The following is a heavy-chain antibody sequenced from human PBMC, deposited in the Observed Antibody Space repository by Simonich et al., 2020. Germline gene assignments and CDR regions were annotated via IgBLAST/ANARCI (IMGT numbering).Heavy chain of an antibody. J-gene: IGHJ4*02. CDR2: ISCRLGSK. Sequence: EVQLLESGGGLVQPGGSLRLSCAASGFTFSSYAMSWVRPAPGNGRDGVSAISCRLGSKYDADSVKGRFTISRDNSKNTLYLQMNSLRAEDTAVYYCATYYFDYWGQGTLVTVSS. CDR3: ATYYFDY. V-gene: IGHV3-23*01. CDR1: GFTFSSYA.